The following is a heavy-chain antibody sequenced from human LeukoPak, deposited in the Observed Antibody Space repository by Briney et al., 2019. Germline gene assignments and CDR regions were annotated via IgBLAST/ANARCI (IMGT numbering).Heavy chain of an antibody. CDR3: ARPLTYSSGCIDP. J-gene: IGHJ5*02. CDR1: GFTFSSYS. Sequence: GGSLRPSCAASGFTFSSYSMNWVRQAPGKGLEWVSSISSSSSYIYYADSVKGRFTISRDNAKNSLYLQMNSLRAEDTAVYYCARPLTYSSGCIDPWGQGTLVTVSS. CDR2: ISSSSSYI. V-gene: IGHV3-21*01. D-gene: IGHD6-19*01.